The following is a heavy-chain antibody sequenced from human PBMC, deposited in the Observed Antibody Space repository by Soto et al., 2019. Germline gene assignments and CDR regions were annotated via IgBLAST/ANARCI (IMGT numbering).Heavy chain of an antibody. CDR2: INPNSGGT. Sequence: ASVKVSCKASGYTFTGYYMHWVRHAPGQGXEWMGWINPNSGGTNYAQKFQGRVTMTRDTSISTAYMELSRLRSDDTAVYYCARTSPDGQAGSYYYRMDVWGQGTTVTVSS. D-gene: IGHD6-25*01. V-gene: IGHV1-2*02. CDR3: ARTSPDGQAGSYYYRMDV. J-gene: IGHJ6*02. CDR1: GYTFTGYY.